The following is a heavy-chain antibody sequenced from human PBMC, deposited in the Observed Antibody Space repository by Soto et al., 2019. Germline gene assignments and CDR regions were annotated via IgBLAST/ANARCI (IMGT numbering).Heavy chain of an antibody. J-gene: IGHJ6*03. CDR1: GYTFTGYC. CDR2: INTNSGGT. CDR3: ARSAVHDYGDYVAPYYMDV. Sequence: ASVKVSCKASGYTFTGYCMHWVRQAPGQGLEWMGWINTNSGGTNYAQKFQGWVTMTRDTSISTAYMELSRLRSDDTAVYYYARSAVHDYGDYVAPYYMDVWGKGTTVTVSS. D-gene: IGHD4-17*01. V-gene: IGHV1-2*04.